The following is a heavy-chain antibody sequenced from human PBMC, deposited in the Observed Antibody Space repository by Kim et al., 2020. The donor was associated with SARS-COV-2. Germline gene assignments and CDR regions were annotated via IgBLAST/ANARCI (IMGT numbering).Heavy chain of an antibody. CDR3: ARGATTDLGEYYYYYGMDV. V-gene: IGHV1-3*01. J-gene: IGHJ6*02. CDR2: INAGNGNT. CDR1: GYTFTSYA. Sequence: ASVKVSCKASGYTFTSYAMHWVRQAPGQRLEWMGWINAGNGNTKYSQKFQGRVTITRDTSASTAYMELSSLRSEDTAVYYCARGATTDLGEYYYYYGMDVWGQGTTVTVSS. D-gene: IGHD5-12*01.